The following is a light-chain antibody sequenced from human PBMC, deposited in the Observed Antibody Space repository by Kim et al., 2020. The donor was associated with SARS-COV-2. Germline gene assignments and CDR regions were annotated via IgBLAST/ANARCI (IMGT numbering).Light chain of an antibody. CDR1: QSVSRN. CDR2: DAS. Sequence: SLSPGERATLSCRASQSVSRNLAWFQQKPGQAPRLLIYDASNRATGIPARFSGSGSGTDFTLTISSLDPEDFAVYYCQQRSNSWTFGQGTKVEIK. CDR3: QQRSNSWT. V-gene: IGKV3-11*01. J-gene: IGKJ1*01.